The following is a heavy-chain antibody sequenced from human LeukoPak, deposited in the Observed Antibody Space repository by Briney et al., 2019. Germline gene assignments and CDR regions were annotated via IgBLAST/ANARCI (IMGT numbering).Heavy chain of an antibody. CDR3: ARGRDYYDSSGYYSRGFDP. CDR2: IDYSGST. Sequence: SETLSLTCTVSGGSISSSSYDWGWIRQPPGKGLEWIGSIDYSGSTYYNPSLKSRVTISVDTSKNQVSLKLSSVTAADTAVYYCARGRDYYDSSGYYSRGFDPWGQGTLVTVSS. J-gene: IGHJ5*02. CDR1: GGSISSSSYD. V-gene: IGHV4-39*07. D-gene: IGHD3-22*01.